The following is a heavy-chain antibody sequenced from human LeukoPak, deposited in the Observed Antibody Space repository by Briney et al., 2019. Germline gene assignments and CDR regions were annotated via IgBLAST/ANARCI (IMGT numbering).Heavy chain of an antibody. J-gene: IGHJ5*02. D-gene: IGHD2-2*01. CDR3: AKGQYQVIQPIDP. Sequence: GGSLRLSCAASGFTFSSYAMSWVRQAPGKGLEWVSAIGGSGVSTYYADSLKGRFTISRDNSKNTLYLQVNSLRAEDTAVYYCAKGQYQVIQPIDPWGQGTLVTVSS. V-gene: IGHV3-23*01. CDR1: GFTFSSYA. CDR2: IGGSGVST.